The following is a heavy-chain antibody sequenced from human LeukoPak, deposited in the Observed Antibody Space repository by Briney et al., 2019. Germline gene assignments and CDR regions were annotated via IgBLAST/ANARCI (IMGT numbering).Heavy chain of an antibody. CDR3: ARVSNIQRPISALVA. V-gene: IGHV3-21*01. CDR2: ISSSSSYI. D-gene: IGHD6-25*01. J-gene: IGHJ5*02. Sequence: GGSLRLSCAASGFTFSSYTMNWVRQAPGKGLEWVSSISSSSSYIYYVDSVKGRFTISRDNAKNSLYLQMNSLRAEDTAVYYCARVSNIQRPISALVAWGQGTLVTVSS. CDR1: GFTFSSYT.